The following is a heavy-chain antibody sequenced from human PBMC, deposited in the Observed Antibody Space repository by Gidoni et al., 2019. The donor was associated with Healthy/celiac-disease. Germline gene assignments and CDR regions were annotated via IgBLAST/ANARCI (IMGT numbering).Heavy chain of an antibody. CDR1: GFTFSSYG. CDR3: ARDPGLRYFDWLPVRYYGMDV. J-gene: IGHJ6*02. V-gene: IGHV3-33*01. Sequence: QVQLVESGGGVVQPGRSLRLSCAASGFTFSSYGLHWVRQAPGKGLEWVAFIWYDGSNKYYADSVKGRFTISRDNSKNTLYLQMNSLRAEDTAVYYCARDPGLRYFDWLPVRYYGMDVWGQGTTVTVSS. D-gene: IGHD3-9*01. CDR2: IWYDGSNK.